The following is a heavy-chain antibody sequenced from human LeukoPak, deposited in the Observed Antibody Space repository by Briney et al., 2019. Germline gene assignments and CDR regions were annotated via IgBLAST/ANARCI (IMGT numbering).Heavy chain of an antibody. Sequence: AETLSLTCTVSGGSISSYYLSWIRQPPGKGLEWIGYIYYSGSTNYNPSLKSRVTISVDTSKNQFSLKLSSVTAADTAVYYCASGSSGWYPFDYWGQGTLVTVSS. CDR1: GGSISSYY. CDR3: ASGSSGWYPFDY. J-gene: IGHJ4*02. V-gene: IGHV4-59*01. D-gene: IGHD6-19*01. CDR2: IYYSGST.